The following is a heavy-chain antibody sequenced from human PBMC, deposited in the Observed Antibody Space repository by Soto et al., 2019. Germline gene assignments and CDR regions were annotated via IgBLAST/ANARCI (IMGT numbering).Heavy chain of an antibody. D-gene: IGHD2-2*01. CDR1: GGSIRSGGYY. V-gene: IGHV4-31*01. Sequence: SETLSLTCTVSGGSIRSGGYYWSWIRQHPGKGLEWIGYIYYSGSTYYNPSLKSQVTISVDTSKNQFSLKLSSVTAADTAVYYCARDRWDIVVVPAAPYYYYYMDVWGKGTTVTVSS. CDR3: ARDRWDIVVVPAAPYYYYYMDV. J-gene: IGHJ6*03. CDR2: IYYSGST.